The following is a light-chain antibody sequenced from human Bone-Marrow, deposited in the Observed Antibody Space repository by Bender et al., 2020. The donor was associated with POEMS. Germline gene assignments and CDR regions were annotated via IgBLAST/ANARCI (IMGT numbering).Light chain of an antibody. CDR1: SSDVGAYNY. V-gene: IGLV2-8*01. CDR2: EVS. J-gene: IGLJ3*02. Sequence: QSALTQPPSATGSPGQSVTISCTGTSSDVGAYNYVSWYQQHPGKVPKVIIYEVSKRPSGVSNRFSGSRSGTSASLAISGLQSEDEADYYCAVWDDSLNGWVFGGGTKLTVL. CDR3: AVWDDSLNGWV.